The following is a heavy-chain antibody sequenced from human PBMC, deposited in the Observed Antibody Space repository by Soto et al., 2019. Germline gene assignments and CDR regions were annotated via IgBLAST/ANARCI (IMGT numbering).Heavy chain of an antibody. J-gene: IGHJ4*02. V-gene: IGHV1-18*01. CDR2: MSAYNGNT. CDR1: GYTFTSYG. Sequence: APVKASCKDSGYTFTSYGISWLRQDTGQGVEWMGWMSAYNGNTNYAQKLQGRVTMTTDTSTSTAYMALTSLRSDYTAADYCTRDLHAVSDFWGQGTLVTVTS. CDR3: TRDLHAVSDF.